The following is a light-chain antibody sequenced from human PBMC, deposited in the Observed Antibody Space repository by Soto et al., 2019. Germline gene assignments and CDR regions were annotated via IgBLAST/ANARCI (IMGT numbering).Light chain of an antibody. CDR1: QRIDNK. J-gene: IGKJ1*01. Sequence: IVMTQSPATLSVSPGERATLSCRASQRIDNKLAWYQQRPGQAPRLLIYGASIRATGIPARFSGSGSGTEFTLTISDLQSEEFSIYYCQQDKDWRTFGQGTTVDSK. CDR2: GAS. V-gene: IGKV3-15*01. CDR3: QQDKDWRT.